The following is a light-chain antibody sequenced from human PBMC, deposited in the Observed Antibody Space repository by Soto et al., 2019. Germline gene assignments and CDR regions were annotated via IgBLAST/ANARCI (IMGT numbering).Light chain of an antibody. J-gene: IGKJ5*01. CDR2: AAS. CDR3: QQYYSYPPIT. Sequence: AILMTQSPSSLSASTGERVTITCRASQSISSNLAWYQQKPGKAPKLLIYAASTLESGVPSRFSGSGSGTDFTLTISCLQSEDFATYYCQQYYSYPPITFGQGTRLEI. V-gene: IGKV1-8*01. CDR1: QSISSN.